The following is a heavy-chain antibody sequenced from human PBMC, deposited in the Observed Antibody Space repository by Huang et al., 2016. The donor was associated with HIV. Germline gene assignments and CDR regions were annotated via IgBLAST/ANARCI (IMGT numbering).Heavy chain of an antibody. CDR3: ARDSAGSGSGP. CDR1: GYNFSSFG. Sequence: QFHLVQSGAEVKKPGASVKVSCKTSGYNFSSFGISWVRQAPGQGLEWMGWISGYNGNANYAQKFQGRVTLTTDTFMSTAYMELRGLRSDETAVYYCARDSAGSGSGPWGQGTLVTVSS. D-gene: IGHD3-10*01. CDR2: ISGYNGNA. V-gene: IGHV1-18*01. J-gene: IGHJ5*02.